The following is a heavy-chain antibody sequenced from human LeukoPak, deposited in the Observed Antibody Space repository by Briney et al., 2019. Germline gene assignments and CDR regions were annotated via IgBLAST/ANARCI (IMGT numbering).Heavy chain of an antibody. Sequence: PGGSLTLSCAASGFTFSSYDMNWVRQTPERGLEWIAFISSGGDVIKYADSVKDRFAISRDNAKKSLYLQMSSLRAEDTAFYYCASEFWSCYFDSWGQGTLVTVSS. V-gene: IGHV3-48*03. CDR2: ISSGGDVI. J-gene: IGHJ4*02. CDR1: GFTFSSYD. D-gene: IGHD3-3*01. CDR3: ASEFWSCYFDS.